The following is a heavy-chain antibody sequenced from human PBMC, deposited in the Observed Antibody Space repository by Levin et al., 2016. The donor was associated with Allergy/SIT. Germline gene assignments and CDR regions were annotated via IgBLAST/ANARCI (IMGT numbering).Heavy chain of an antibody. Sequence: WIRQPPGKGLEWIGYIYYSGSTYYNPSLKSRVTISVDTSKNQFSLKLSSVTAADTAVYYCARDPLGGSYSWFDPWAREPWSPSPQ. V-gene: IGHV4-31*02. D-gene: IGHD1-26*01. CDR2: IYYSGST. J-gene: IGHJ5*02. CDR3: ARDPLGGSYSWFDP.